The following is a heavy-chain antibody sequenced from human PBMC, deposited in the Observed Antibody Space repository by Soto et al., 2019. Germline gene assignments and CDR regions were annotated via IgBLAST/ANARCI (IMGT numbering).Heavy chain of an antibody. CDR2: FDPEDGET. D-gene: IGHD2-2*01. J-gene: IGHJ4*02. CDR3: ATLGDCSSTSCYDPNPYYFDY. Sequence: GASVKVSCKVSGYTLTELSMHWVRQAPGKGLDWMGGFDPEDGETIYAQKFQGRVTMTEDTSTDTAYMELSSLRSEDTAVYYCATLGDCSSTSCYDPNPYYFDYWGQGTLVTVSS. V-gene: IGHV1-24*01. CDR1: GYTLTELS.